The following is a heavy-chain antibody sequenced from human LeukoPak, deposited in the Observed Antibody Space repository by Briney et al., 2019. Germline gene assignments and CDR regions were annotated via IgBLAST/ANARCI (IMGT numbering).Heavy chain of an antibody. CDR2: TYYRSKRYN. Sequence: SQTLSLTCAISGDSVSSNSAAWNWIRQSPSRGLEWLGRTYYRSKRYNNYAVSVKSRLTINPDTSKNQFSLQLNSVTPEDAAVYYCARVFSSAYDTSFDDWGQGTLVTVSS. V-gene: IGHV6-1*01. J-gene: IGHJ4*02. CDR1: GDSVSSNSAA. CDR3: ARVFSSAYDTSFDD. D-gene: IGHD5-12*01.